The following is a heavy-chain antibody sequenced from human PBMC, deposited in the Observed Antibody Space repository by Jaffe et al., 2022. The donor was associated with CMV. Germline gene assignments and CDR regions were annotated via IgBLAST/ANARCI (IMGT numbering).Heavy chain of an antibody. D-gene: IGHD6-19*01. J-gene: IGHJ3*02. CDR3: ARRVRYSSGWYGGAFDI. CDR1: GGSISSYY. CDR2: IYYSGST. Sequence: QVQLQESGPGLVKPSETLSLTCTVSGGSISSYYWSWIRQPPGKGLEWIGYIYYSGSTNYNPSLKSRVTISVDTSKNQFSLKLSSVTAADTAVYYCARRVRYSSGWYGGAFDIWGQGTMVTVSS. V-gene: IGHV4-59*08.